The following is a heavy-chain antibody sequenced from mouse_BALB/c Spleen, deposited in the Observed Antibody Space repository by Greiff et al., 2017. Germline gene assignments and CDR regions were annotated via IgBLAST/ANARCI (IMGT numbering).Heavy chain of an antibody. CDR3: ASSSYYGSSYYAMDY. CDR1: GFSLTSYG. CDR2: IWAGGST. D-gene: IGHD1-1*01. J-gene: IGHJ4*01. V-gene: IGHV2-9*02. Sequence: QVQLQQSGPGLVAPSQSLSITCTVSGFSLTSYGVHWVRQPPGKGLEWLGVIWAGGSTNYNSALMSRLSISKDNSKSQVFLKMNSLQTDDTAMYYCASSSYYGSSYYAMDYWGQGTSVTVSS.